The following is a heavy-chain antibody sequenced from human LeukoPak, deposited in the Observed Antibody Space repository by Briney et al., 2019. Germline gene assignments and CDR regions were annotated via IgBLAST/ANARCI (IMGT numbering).Heavy chain of an antibody. V-gene: IGHV4-39*01. J-gene: IGHJ4*02. Sequence: SQTLSLTCTVSGGSISSSSYYWGWIRQPPGKGLEWIGSIYYSGSTYYNPSLKSRVTISVDTSKNQFSLKLSSVTAADTAVYYCARLVVVPAAIRRFDYWGQGTLVTVSS. D-gene: IGHD2-2*01. CDR3: ARLVVVPAAIRRFDY. CDR1: GGSISSSSYY. CDR2: IYYSGST.